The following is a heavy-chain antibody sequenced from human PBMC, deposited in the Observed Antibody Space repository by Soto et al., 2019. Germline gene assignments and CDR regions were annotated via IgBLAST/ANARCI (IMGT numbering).Heavy chain of an antibody. CDR2: ISHDGSKA. CDR1: GFIFRSYG. D-gene: IGHD6-19*01. J-gene: IGHJ4*02. CDR3: AKQGIEVAGTDYFDY. V-gene: IGHV3-30*18. Sequence: PGGSLRLSCAASGFIFRSYGVHWVRQAPGKGLEWVAVISHDGSKAYYADAVNGRFTISRDNAKNTVYLQVNSLRPEDTAVYYCAKQGIEVAGTDYFDYWGQGAKVTVYS.